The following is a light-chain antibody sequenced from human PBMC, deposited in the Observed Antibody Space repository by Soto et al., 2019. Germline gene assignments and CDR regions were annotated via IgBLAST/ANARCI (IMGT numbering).Light chain of an antibody. V-gene: IGLV2-8*01. Sequence: QSVLTQPPSASGSPGQSVTIYCTGTSSDVGGYNYVSWYQQHPGKAPKLMIYDVSKRPSGVPDRFSGSKSGNTASLTVSGLQADDEADYYCSSYAGTHVVFGTGTKVTVL. CDR1: SSDVGGYNY. J-gene: IGLJ1*01. CDR3: SSYAGTHVV. CDR2: DVS.